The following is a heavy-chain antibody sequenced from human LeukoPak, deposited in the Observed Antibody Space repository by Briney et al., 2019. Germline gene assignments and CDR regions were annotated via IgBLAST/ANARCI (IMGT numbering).Heavy chain of an antibody. CDR2: MNPNSGNT. J-gene: IGHJ4*02. D-gene: IGHD6-19*01. Sequence: ASVKVSCKASGYTFTSYDINWVRQATGQGLEWMGWMNPNSGNTGYAQKFQGRVTMTRNTSISTAYMELSSLRSEDTAVYCCARAIRAVAGSDYWGQGTLVTVSS. V-gene: IGHV1-8*01. CDR3: ARAIRAVAGSDY. CDR1: GYTFTSYD.